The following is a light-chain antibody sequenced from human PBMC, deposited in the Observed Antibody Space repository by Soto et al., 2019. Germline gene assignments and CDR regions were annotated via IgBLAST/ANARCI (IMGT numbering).Light chain of an antibody. CDR2: EVS. Sequence: QSVLTQPASVSGCAGQSINISCTGTSSDVGGYNYVSWYQQHPGKAPKLMMYEVSNRPSGVSNRFSGSKSGNTASLTISGLQAEDEADYYCSSYTSSSTPYVFGTGTKVTVL. CDR1: SSDVGGYNY. CDR3: SSYTSSSTPYV. V-gene: IGLV2-14*01. J-gene: IGLJ1*01.